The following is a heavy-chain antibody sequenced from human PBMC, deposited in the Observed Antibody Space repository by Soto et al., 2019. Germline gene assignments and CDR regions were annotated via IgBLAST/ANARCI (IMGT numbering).Heavy chain of an antibody. CDR3: ARDTVGSGWYAEYYYGMDV. V-gene: IGHV3-30-3*01. J-gene: IGHJ6*01. CDR1: GFTFSSYA. CDR2: ISYDGSNK. D-gene: IGHD6-19*01. Sequence: QVQLVESGGGVVQPGRSLRLSCAASGFTFSSYAMHWVRQAPGKGLEWVAVISYDGSNKYYADSVKGRFTISRDNSKNKLYLQMNSLRAEDTAVYYCARDTVGSGWYAEYYYGMDVW.